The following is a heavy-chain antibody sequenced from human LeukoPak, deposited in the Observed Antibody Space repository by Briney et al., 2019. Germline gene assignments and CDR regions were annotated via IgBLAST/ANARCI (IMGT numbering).Heavy chain of an antibody. Sequence: SVKVSCKASGGTFSSYAISWVRQAPGQGLEWMGRIIPILGIANYAQKFQGRVTITADKSTSTAYMELSSLRSEDTAVYYCASYYYDSSGSYYFDYWGQGTLVTVSS. V-gene: IGHV1-69*04. CDR2: IIPILGIA. CDR1: GGTFSSYA. CDR3: ASYYYDSSGSYYFDY. J-gene: IGHJ4*02. D-gene: IGHD3-22*01.